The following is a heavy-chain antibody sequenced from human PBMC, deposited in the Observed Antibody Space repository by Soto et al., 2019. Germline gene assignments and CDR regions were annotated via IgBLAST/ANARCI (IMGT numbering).Heavy chain of an antibody. V-gene: IGHV4-59*12. J-gene: IGHJ4*02. CDR1: GGSISSYY. Sequence: ASETLSLTCTVSGGSISSYYWSWIRQPPGKGLEWIGYIYHSGSTYYNPSLKSRVTISVDTSKNQFSLNLSSVTAADTAVYYCARWVEVSLDYFDSWGQGTPVTVSS. CDR2: IYHSGST. CDR3: ARWVEVSLDYFDS. D-gene: IGHD2-15*01.